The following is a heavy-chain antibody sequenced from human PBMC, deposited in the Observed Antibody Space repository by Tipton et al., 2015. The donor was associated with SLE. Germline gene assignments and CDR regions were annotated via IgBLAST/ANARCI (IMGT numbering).Heavy chain of an antibody. CDR2: ISGSGGST. V-gene: IGHV3-23*01. CDR3: AKAPEETAGTDWFDP. J-gene: IGHJ5*02. Sequence: LSLTCTVSGGSISSHYWSWIRQPPGKGLEWVSAISGSGGSTYYADPVKGRFTISRDNSKNTLYLQMNSLRAEDTAVYYCAKAPEETAGTDWFDPWGQGTLVTVSS. CDR1: GGSISSHY. D-gene: IGHD6-13*01.